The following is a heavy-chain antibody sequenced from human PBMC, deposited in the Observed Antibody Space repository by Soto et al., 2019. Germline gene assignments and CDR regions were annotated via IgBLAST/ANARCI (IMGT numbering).Heavy chain of an antibody. J-gene: IGHJ5*02. CDR3: VRDKRVTDWFDP. Sequence: GGSLRLSCAASGFTFSNYWMHWVRQAPGKGLLWVSRITSDGSVTVYADSVRGRFTISRDNANNMLYLQMNSLRVEDTAVYYCVRDKRVTDWFDPWGQGTPVTVSS. CDR2: ITSDGSVT. CDR1: GFTFSNYW. V-gene: IGHV3-74*01.